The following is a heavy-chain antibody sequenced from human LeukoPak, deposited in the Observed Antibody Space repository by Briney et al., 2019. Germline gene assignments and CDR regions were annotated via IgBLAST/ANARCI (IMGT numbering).Heavy chain of an antibody. CDR2: ISGSGGST. CDR3: AKDGYSSGWYYWYFDL. Sequence: PGGSLRLPCAASGFTFSSYAMSWVRQTPGKGLEWVSAISGSGGSTYYADSVKGRFTISRDNSKNTLYLQMNSLRAEDTAVYYCAKDGYSSGWYYWYFDLWGRGTLVTVSS. V-gene: IGHV3-23*01. D-gene: IGHD6-19*01. J-gene: IGHJ2*01. CDR1: GFTFSSYA.